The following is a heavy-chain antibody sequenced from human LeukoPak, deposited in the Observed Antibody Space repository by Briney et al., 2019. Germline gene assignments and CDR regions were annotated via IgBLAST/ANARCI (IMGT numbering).Heavy chain of an antibody. CDR3: ARLSVMITFGGVIVKGLDY. V-gene: IGHV4-34*01. D-gene: IGHD3-16*02. CDR2: INHSGST. CDR1: GGSFSGYY. J-gene: IGHJ4*02. Sequence: SETLSLTCAVYGGSFSGYYWSWIRQPPGKGLEWIGEINHSGSTNYNPSLKSRVTISVDTSKNQFSLKLSSVTAADTAVYYCARLSVMITFGGVIVKGLDYWGQGTLVTVSS.